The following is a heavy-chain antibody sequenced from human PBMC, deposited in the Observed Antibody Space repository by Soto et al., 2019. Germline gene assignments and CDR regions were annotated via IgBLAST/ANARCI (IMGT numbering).Heavy chain of an antibody. Sequence: SETLSLTCTVSGGSIISYYWSWIRQPPGKGLEWIGYIYYSGSTNYNPSLKSRVTISVDTSKNQFSLKLSSVTVLDTAVYCCARFSSISWEPLDYWGQGTLVTVSS. CDR2: IYYSGST. V-gene: IGHV4-59*01. CDR3: ARFSSISWEPLDY. J-gene: IGHJ4*02. D-gene: IGHD6-13*01. CDR1: GGSIISYY.